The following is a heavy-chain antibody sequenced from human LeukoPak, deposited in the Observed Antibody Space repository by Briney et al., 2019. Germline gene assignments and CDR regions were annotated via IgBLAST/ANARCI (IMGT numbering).Heavy chain of an antibody. J-gene: IGHJ6*02. CDR2: ISHDGNDR. CDR3: AKVMEDSAGYYGNYYYYGMDV. Sequence: GGSLRLSCAASGFTFSSYDMHWVRQAPGKGLEWVAVISHDGNDRYYADSVKGRFTVSRDHSKSTLYLQMNSLRAEDTAVYYCAKVMEDSAGYYGNYYYYGMDVWGQGTTITVSS. V-gene: IGHV3-30*18. D-gene: IGHD3-22*01. CDR1: GFTFSSYD.